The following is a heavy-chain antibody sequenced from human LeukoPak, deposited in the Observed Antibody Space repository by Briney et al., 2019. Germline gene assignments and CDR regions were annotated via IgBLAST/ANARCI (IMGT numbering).Heavy chain of an antibody. D-gene: IGHD3-10*01. V-gene: IGHV3-30*02. J-gene: IGHJ4*02. CDR1: GFTFSSYG. CDR2: IRKDGSNK. Sequence: AGSLRLSCLASGFTFSSYGMHWVRQPPGRGREGVAFIRKDGSNKYYAGSVKGRSTISRDNSKNTLYLQMMSMRAEDTAVYYCAKMMMVPFDYWGQGTLVTVSS. CDR3: AKMMMVPFDY.